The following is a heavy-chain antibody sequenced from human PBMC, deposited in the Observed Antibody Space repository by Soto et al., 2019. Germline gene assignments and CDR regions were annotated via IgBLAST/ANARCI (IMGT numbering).Heavy chain of an antibody. CDR1: GGTFSNYA. Sequence: QVQLVQSGAAVKKPGSSVKVSCKASGGTFSNYAISWVRQAPGQGLEWMGGITPIFGTANYAQKFQGRVTITADESMSTAYMELSRLRSDDTAVYYCAQTLGLAVAGPGRFHLWGRCTLVTVSS. CDR3: AQTLGLAVAGPGRFHL. J-gene: IGHJ2*01. V-gene: IGHV1-69*12. CDR2: ITPIFGTA. D-gene: IGHD6-19*01.